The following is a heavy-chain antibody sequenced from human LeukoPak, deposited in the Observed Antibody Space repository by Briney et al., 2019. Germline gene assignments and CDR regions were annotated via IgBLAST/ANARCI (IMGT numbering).Heavy chain of an antibody. CDR1: GGSISSHY. J-gene: IGHJ4*02. CDR3: ARHFDSSRPVDY. D-gene: IGHD3-22*01. CDR2: IYYSGST. V-gene: IGHV4-59*08. Sequence: KPSETLSLTCTVSGGSISSHYWSWIRQPPGRELEWVGYIYYSGSTNYNPSLKSRVTISVDTSKNQFSLKLSSVTAADTAVYYCARHFDSSRPVDYWGQGTLVTVSS.